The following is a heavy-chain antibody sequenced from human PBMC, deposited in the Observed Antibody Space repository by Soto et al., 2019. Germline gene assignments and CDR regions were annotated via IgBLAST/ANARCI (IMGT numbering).Heavy chain of an antibody. CDR3: ARTSGYYLYDY. J-gene: IGHJ4*02. V-gene: IGHV3-23*01. CDR2: ISGSGGST. D-gene: IGHD3-22*01. CDR1: GFTFSSYA. Sequence: PGGSLRLSCAASGFTFSSYAMSRVRQAPGKGLEWVSAISGSGGSTYYADSVKGRFTISRDNSKNTLYLQMNSLRAEDSAVHYCARTSGYYLYDYWGQGTLVTVSS.